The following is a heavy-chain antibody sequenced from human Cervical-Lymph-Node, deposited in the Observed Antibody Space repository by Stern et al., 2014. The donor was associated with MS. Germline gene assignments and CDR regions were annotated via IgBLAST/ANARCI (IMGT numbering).Heavy chain of an antibody. Sequence: QVQLVQSGAEVKKPGSSVKVSCKASGGTFSSYAISWVRQAPGQGLEWMGGIIPIFGTANYAQKFQGRVTITADESTSTAYMELSSLRSEDTAVYYCARGELAGYYDSSGYYDYWGQGTLVTVSS. CDR2: IIPIFGTA. CDR1: GGTFSSYA. CDR3: ARGELAGYYDSSGYYDY. D-gene: IGHD3-22*01. V-gene: IGHV1-69*01. J-gene: IGHJ4*02.